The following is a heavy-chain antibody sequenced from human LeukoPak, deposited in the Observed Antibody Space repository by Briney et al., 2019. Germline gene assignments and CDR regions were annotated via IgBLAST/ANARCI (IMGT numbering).Heavy chain of an antibody. CDR2: ISGSGDNT. D-gene: IGHD3-22*01. J-gene: IGHJ4*02. V-gene: IGHV3-23*01. CDR1: GGSFSGYY. Sequence: ETLSLTCAVYGGSFSGYYWSWVRQAPGKGLEWVSGISGSGDNTYYADSVKGRFTISRDNSKNTLYVQLNSLGTEDTAAYYRAKGSYYDSSGSFYFDYWGQGTLVTVSS. CDR3: AKGSYYDSSGSFYFDY.